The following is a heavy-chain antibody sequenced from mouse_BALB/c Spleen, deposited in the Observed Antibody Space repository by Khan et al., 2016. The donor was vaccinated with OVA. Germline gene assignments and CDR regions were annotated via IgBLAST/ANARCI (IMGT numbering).Heavy chain of an antibody. V-gene: IGHV1-31*01. Sequence: EVQLRQSGPELVRPGASVKISCKTSGYSFTGYYMHWVKQSHVKSLEWIGRINPSIGATIYNQNFTDKASLTVNKSSSTAYMELHSLTSEDSAVYYGASGGTATYAWFPNWGQGTLVTVSP. CDR2: INPSIGAT. CDR3: ASGGTATYAWFPN. D-gene: IGHD2-14*01. CDR1: GYSFTGYY. J-gene: IGHJ3*01.